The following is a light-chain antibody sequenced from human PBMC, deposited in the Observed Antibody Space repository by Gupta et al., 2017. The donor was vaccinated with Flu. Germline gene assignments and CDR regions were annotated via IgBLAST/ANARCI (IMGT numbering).Light chain of an antibody. CDR2: DVT. J-gene: IGLJ1*01. V-gene: IGLV2-11*01. CDR3: SSYAGRVTWV. Sequence: PRSVSGSHGQSVTISCTGTSNDVGGSNRVSWYEQRPGKAPKLILYDVTERPSGVPDRFSGSKSGNTASLTIAGLQADDEADYYCSSYAGRVTWVFGTGTTVTVL. CDR1: SNDVGGSNR.